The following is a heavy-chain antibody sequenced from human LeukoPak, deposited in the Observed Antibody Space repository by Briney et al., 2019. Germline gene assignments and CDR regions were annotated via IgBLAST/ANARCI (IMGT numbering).Heavy chain of an antibody. CDR1: GFTFTNYA. CDR2: ITGGGSSS. CDR3: ARHNSGWYAARGGRQLDY. D-gene: IGHD6-19*01. Sequence: GGSLRLSCAASGFTFTNYAMSWVRQAPGKGLERVSTITGGGSSSYYADSVKGRFTISRDNSKNTVYLQMNSLRAEDTAVYYCARHNSGWYAARGGRQLDYWGQGTLVTVSS. V-gene: IGHV3-23*01. J-gene: IGHJ4*02.